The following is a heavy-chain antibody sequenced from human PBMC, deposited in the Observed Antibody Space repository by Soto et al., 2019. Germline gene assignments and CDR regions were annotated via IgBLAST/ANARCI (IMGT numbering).Heavy chain of an antibody. CDR2: IYYSGGT. CDR1: GGSISSYY. CDR3: ARTYDGSGPNSGGYGFDI. D-gene: IGHD3-22*01. V-gene: IGHV4-59*01. J-gene: IGHJ3*02. Sequence: SETLSLTCTVSGGSISSYYWSWIRQPPGKGLEWIGYIYYSGGTNYNPSLKSRVTISVDTSKNQFSLKLSSVTAADTAVYYCARTYDGSGPNSGGYGFDIWGQGTMVT.